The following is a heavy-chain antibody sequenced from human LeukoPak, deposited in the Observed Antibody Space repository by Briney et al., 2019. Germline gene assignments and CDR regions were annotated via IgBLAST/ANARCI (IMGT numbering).Heavy chain of an antibody. D-gene: IGHD6-13*01. Sequence: PSETLSLTCTVSGGPWSWIQQPPGKGLEWIGYFYYTGSTNYNPSLKSRVTMSLDASTNQFSLKLTSVTAADTAMYYCARGWGYFDLWGRGTLVTVSS. CDR2: FYYTGST. J-gene: IGHJ2*01. V-gene: IGHV4-59*01. CDR3: ARGWGYFDL. CDR1: GGP.